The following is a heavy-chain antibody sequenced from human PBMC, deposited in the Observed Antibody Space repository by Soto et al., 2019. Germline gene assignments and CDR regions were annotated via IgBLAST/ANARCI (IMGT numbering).Heavy chain of an antibody. D-gene: IGHD3-9*01. Sequence: GGSLRLSCAASGFTVTSNYMNWVRQPPGKGLEWVSIIYSSGATYYADSVKGRFTISRDKSKNTLYLQVRNLRAEDTAEYYCARDGQYDLLTGQWAPFDYWGQGTLVTVSS. V-gene: IGHV3-53*01. CDR3: ARDGQYDLLTGQWAPFDY. CDR1: GFTVTSNY. CDR2: IYSSGAT. J-gene: IGHJ4*02.